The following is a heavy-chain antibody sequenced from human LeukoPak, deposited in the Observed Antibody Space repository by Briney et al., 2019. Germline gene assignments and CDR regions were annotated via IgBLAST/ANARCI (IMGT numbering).Heavy chain of an antibody. D-gene: IGHD6-6*01. J-gene: IGHJ4*02. V-gene: IGHV3-74*01. Sequence: GGSLRLSCAASGFTFNSYWMHWVRQAPGKGLLWVSRINTDGSSTHYADSVKGRLTISRDNAKNMLYLQMNGLRAEDTAVYYCAKLYDSSSAIFDYWGQGTLVTVSS. CDR3: AKLYDSSSAIFDY. CDR2: INTDGSST. CDR1: GFTFNSYW.